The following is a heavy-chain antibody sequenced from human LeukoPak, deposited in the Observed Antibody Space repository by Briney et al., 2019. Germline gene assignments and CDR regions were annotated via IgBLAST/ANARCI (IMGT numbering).Heavy chain of an antibody. CDR3: ARDLLEMATTPDY. CDR2: IWYDGSNK. CDR1: GFTFSSYG. D-gene: IGHD5-24*01. V-gene: IGHV3-33*01. Sequence: GGSLRLSCAASGFTFSSYGMHWVRQAPGKGLEWVAVIWYDGSNKYYADSVKGRFTISRDNSKSTLYLQMNSLRAEDTAVYYCARDLLEMATTPDYWGQGTLVTVSS. J-gene: IGHJ4*02.